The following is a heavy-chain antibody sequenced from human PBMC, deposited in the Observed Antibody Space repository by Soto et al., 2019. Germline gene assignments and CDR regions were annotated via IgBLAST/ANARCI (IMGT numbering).Heavy chain of an antibody. CDR1: GFTFNTYG. J-gene: IGHJ4*02. Sequence: QVQLVESGGGVVQPGRSLRLSCAASGFTFNTYGMHWVRQAPGKGLEWVALISDNGDDEYYADSVKGRFTISRDNSKKTIFLQMNSLRPEDTAVYYCAKTRPPYCSDTRCFTPLDYWGQGTLVTVSS. CDR3: AKTRPPYCSDTRCFTPLDY. CDR2: ISDNGDDE. D-gene: IGHD2-2*02. V-gene: IGHV3-30*18.